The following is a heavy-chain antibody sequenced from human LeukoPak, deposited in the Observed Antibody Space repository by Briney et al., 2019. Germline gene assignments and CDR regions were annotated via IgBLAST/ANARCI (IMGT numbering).Heavy chain of an antibody. CDR2: ISAYNGNT. CDR1: GYTFTSYG. CDR3: ARGQTGTYSSGPWYFDY. V-gene: IGHV1-18*01. Sequence: ASVKVSCKASGYTFTSYGISRVRQAPGQGLEWMGWISAYNGNTNYAQKLQGRVTMTTDTSTSTAYMELRSLRSDDTAVYYCARGQTGTYSSGPWYFDYWGQGTLVTVSS. J-gene: IGHJ4*02. D-gene: IGHD6-19*01.